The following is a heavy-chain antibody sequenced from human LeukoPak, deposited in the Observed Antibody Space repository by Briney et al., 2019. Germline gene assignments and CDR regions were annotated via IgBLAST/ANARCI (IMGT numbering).Heavy chain of an antibody. V-gene: IGHV1-18*01. CDR3: ARVYLDFWSGYYHRFDP. D-gene: IGHD3-3*01. CDR2: ISAYNGNT. J-gene: IGHJ5*02. CDR1: GYTFTSYG. Sequence: WASVKVSCKASGYTFTSYGISWVRQAPGQGLEWMGWISAYNGNTNYVQKLQGRVTMTTDTSTSTAYMELRSLRSDDTAVYYCARVYLDFWSGYYHRFDPWGQGTLVTVSS.